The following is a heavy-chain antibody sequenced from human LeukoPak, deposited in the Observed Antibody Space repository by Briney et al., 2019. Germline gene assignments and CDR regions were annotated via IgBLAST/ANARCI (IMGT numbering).Heavy chain of an antibody. D-gene: IGHD3-10*01. V-gene: IGHV3-23*01. Sequence: SGGSLRLSCAASGFTFSSYAMSCVRQAPGKGLEWVSAISHTGSDTYYADSVKDRFSISRDNSKNTLYLQMNSLRAEDTALYYCAKRFYGSGSFYGDWGRGTLVTVSS. CDR3: AKRFYGSGSFYGD. CDR1: GFTFSSYA. CDR2: ISHTGSDT. J-gene: IGHJ4*02.